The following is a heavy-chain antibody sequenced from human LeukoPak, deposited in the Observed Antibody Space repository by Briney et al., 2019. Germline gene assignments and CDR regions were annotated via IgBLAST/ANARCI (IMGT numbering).Heavy chain of an antibody. CDR3: ARDMRGNIYGYRPTEIYWFFDL. D-gene: IGHD5-18*01. J-gene: IGHJ2*01. Sequence: SETLSLTCSVSGGSIRSSNSFWGWIRQPPGERLEWIATIYYNGNTYYNPSLQSRVTISVDTSKNQFSLKLSSVTAADTAVYYCARDMRGNIYGYRPTEIYWFFDLWGRGTLVTVSS. CDR1: GGSIRSSNSF. CDR2: IYYNGNT. V-gene: IGHV4-39*07.